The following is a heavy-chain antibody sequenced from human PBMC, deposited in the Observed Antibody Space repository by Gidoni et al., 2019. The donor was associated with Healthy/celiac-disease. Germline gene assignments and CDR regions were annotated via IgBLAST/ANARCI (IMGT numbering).Heavy chain of an antibody. V-gene: IGHV4-34*01. CDR1: GGSFSGYY. CDR2: INHSGST. D-gene: IGHD6-13*01. J-gene: IGHJ4*02. Sequence: QVQLQQWGAGLLKPSETLSLTCAVYGGSFSGYYWSWIRQPPGKGLEWIGEINHSGSTNYNPSLKRRVTISVDTSKNQFSLKLSSVTAADTAVYYCAVLAAAGNFDYWGQGTLVTVSS. CDR3: AVLAAAGNFDY.